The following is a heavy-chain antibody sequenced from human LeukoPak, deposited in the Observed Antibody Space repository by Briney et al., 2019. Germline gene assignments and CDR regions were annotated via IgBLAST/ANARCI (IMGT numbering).Heavy chain of an antibody. D-gene: IGHD3-22*01. CDR3: ARPYYYDSRIDP. V-gene: IGHV4-30-4*01. CDR2: MYYSGST. J-gene: IGHJ5*02. CDR1: GGSISSGDYY. Sequence: PSQTLSLTCTVSGGSISSGDYYWSWLRQPPGKGLEWIAYMYYSGSTYYNPSLKSRVTMSADTSKNQLSLKLSSVTAADTAVYYCARPYYYDSRIDPWGQGILVTVCS.